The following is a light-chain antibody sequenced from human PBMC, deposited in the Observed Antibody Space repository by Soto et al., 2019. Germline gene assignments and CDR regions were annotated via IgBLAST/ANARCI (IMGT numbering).Light chain of an antibody. V-gene: IGLV2-11*01. CDR1: SSDVGGYNY. CDR2: DVS. J-gene: IGLJ1*01. CDR3: CSYAGSHSYV. Sequence: QSALTQPRSVSGCPGQSVTISCTGTSSDVGGYNYVSWYQEQPGKAPKLMIYDVSKRPSGVPDRFSGSKSGNTASLTISGLQAEDEADYFCCSYAGSHSYVFGTGTKVTVL.